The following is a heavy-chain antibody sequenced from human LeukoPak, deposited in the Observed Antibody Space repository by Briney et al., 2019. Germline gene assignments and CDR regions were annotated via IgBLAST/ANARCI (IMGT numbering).Heavy chain of an antibody. CDR1: GLTVSGNH. D-gene: IGHD5-24*01. V-gene: IGHV3-23*01. CDR3: AKDGSIEMATNYYYYYGMDV. Sequence: GGSLRLSCAASGLTVSGNHMSWVRQAPGKGLEWVSAISGSGGSTYYADSVKGRFTISRDNSKNTLYLQMNSLRAEDTAVYYCAKDGSIEMATNYYYYYGMDVWGQGTTVTVSS. CDR2: ISGSGGST. J-gene: IGHJ6*02.